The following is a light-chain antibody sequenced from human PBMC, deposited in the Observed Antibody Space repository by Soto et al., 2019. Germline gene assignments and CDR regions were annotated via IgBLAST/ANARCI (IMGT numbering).Light chain of an antibody. J-gene: IGLJ3*02. Sequence: QSALTQPASVSGSPGQSITISCTGTSSDIGTYKYVSWFQHHPGKAPKLIIYDVHKRPSGVPDRFSGSKSGNTASLTISGLQPEDEADYSCCSYAGRDTFALFGGGTKLTVL. CDR3: CSYAGRDTFAL. CDR1: SSDIGTYKY. CDR2: DVH. V-gene: IGLV2-11*01.